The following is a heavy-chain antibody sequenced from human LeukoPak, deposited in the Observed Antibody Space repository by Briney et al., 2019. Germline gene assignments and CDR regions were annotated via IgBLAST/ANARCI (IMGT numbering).Heavy chain of an antibody. J-gene: IGHJ3*02. CDR3: ARHPPPIPDAFDI. Sequence: WESLSLTRPVSGGSISSSSYYSGWIHQPPGKGLEWIGSIYYSGNTYYYPSPTSPLTISVDTTKNQFSLQLSSVTAADTAVYYCARHPPPIPDAFDISGQATMVTLSS. D-gene: IGHD2-21*01. V-gene: IGHV4-39*01. CDR2: IYYSGNT. CDR1: GGSISSSSYY.